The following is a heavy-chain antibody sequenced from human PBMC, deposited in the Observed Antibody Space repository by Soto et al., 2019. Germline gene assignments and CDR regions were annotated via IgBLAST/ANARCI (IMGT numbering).Heavy chain of an antibody. J-gene: IGHJ3*02. CDR3: AKEVLRFLEWLSLDAFDI. CDR1: GFTFRSYG. D-gene: IGHD3-3*01. V-gene: IGHV3-30*18. CDR2: ISYDGSNK. Sequence: GGSLRLSCASSGFTFRSYGMHWVRQAPGKGLEWVAVISYDGSNKYYADSVKGRFTISRDNSKNTLYLQMNSLRAEDTAVYYCAKEVLRFLEWLSLDAFDIWGQGTMVTVSS.